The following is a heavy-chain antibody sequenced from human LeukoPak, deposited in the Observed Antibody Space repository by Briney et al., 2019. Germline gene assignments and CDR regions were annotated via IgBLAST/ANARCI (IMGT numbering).Heavy chain of an antibody. CDR1: GGTFSSYT. CDR3: ARDFLATAMVEY. Sequence: SVKLSCKASGGTFSSYTISWVRQAPGQGLEWMGRIIPILGIANYAQKFQGRVTITADKSTSTAYMELSSLRSEDTAVYYCARDFLATAMVEYWGQGTLVTVSS. J-gene: IGHJ4*02. CDR2: IIPILGIA. V-gene: IGHV1-69*04. D-gene: IGHD5-18*01.